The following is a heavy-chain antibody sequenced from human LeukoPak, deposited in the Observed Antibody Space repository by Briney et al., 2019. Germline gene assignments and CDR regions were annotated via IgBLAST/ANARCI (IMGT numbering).Heavy chain of an antibody. D-gene: IGHD6-13*01. Sequence: GGSVSLSCAAWGFTFRSCCVRGVRGARGGGREWEANIKQGGSERCYVHSVRGRLTISRDSAKNSLYLQMNSLRPEDTAVYSCARVIAARPSDYGGQGTLLTVSS. J-gene: IGHJ4*02. V-gene: IGHV3-7*04. CDR2: IKQGGSER. CDR3: ARVIAARPSDY. CDR1: GFTFRSCC.